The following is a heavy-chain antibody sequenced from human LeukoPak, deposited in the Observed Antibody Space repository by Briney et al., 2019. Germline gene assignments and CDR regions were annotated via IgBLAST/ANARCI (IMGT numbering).Heavy chain of an antibody. CDR1: GFTFTNYY. Sequence: ASVKVSCKASGFTFTNYYMHWVRQAPGQGLEWLGIINPSGTSTNYAQKSRGRVTMTRDTSTSTVYMELSSLRSEDTAVYYCVRDNSRNSRGWWFDPWGQGTLVTVSS. D-gene: IGHD2/OR15-2a*01. V-gene: IGHV1-46*03. CDR2: INPSGTST. CDR3: VRDNSRNSRGWWFDP. J-gene: IGHJ5*02.